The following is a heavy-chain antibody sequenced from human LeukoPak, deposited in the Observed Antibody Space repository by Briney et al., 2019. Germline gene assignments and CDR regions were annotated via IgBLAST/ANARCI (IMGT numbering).Heavy chain of an antibody. CDR1: GYTFTSYD. D-gene: IGHD1-26*01. CDR2: MNPNSGNT. J-gene: IGHJ4*02. V-gene: IGHV1-8*01. Sequence: ASVKVSCKASGYTFTSYDINWVRQATGQGLEWMGWMNPNSGNTGYAQKFQGRVTMTRNTSITTAYMELSSLRSEDTAAYYCARSKVGTSTLPIDYWGQGTLVTVSS. CDR3: ARSKVGTSTLPIDY.